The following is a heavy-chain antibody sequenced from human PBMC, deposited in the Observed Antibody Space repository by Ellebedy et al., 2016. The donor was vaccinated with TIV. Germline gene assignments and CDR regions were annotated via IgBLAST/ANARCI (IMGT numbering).Heavy chain of an antibody. CDR3: ARMLYSGSYLFYYGMDV. CDR2: IDWDDDK. Sequence: SGPTLVKPTQTLTLTCTFSGFSLSTSGMCVSWIRQPPGKALEWLARIDWDDDKYYSTSLKTRLTISKDTSKNQVVLTMTNMDPVDTATYYCARMLYSGSYLFYYGMDVWGQGTTVTVSS. V-gene: IGHV2-70*11. J-gene: IGHJ6*02. CDR1: GFSLSTSGMC. D-gene: IGHD1-26*01.